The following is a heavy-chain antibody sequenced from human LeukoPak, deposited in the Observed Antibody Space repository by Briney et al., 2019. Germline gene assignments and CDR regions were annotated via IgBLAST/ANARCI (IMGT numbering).Heavy chain of an antibody. J-gene: IGHJ6*03. V-gene: IGHV1-18*01. D-gene: IGHD1-26*01. CDR3: TRDPLVGPSYYYYYMDV. CDR1: GYTFSNFG. CDR2: ISAYNGNT. Sequence: GASVKVSCKTSGYTFSNFGISWVRQAPGQGLEWMAWISAYNGNTNYAQKFRGRVTVTIDTSTTTAYMELGSLRSDDTAVYYCTRDPLVGPSYYYYYMDVWGKGTTLTVSS.